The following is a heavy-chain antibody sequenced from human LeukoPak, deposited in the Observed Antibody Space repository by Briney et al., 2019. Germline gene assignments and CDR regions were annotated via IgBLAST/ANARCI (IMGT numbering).Heavy chain of an antibody. V-gene: IGHV4-31*03. D-gene: IGHD6-13*01. CDR1: GGSISSGGYY. J-gene: IGHJ4*02. Sequence: SETLSLTCTVSGGSISSGGYYWSRIRQHPGKGLEWIGYIYYSGSTYYNPSLKSRVTISVDTSKNQFSLKLSSVTAADTAVYYCARGQQLAFDYWGQGTLVTVSS. CDR2: IYYSGST. CDR3: ARGQQLAFDY.